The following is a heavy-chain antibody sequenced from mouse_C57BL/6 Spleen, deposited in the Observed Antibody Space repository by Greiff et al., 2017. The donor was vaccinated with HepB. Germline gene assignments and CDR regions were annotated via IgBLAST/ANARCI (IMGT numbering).Heavy chain of an antibody. CDR1: GYTFTEYT. CDR3: ARHEYGGIYDYENAMDY. D-gene: IGHD2-4*01. V-gene: IGHV1-62-2*01. J-gene: IGHJ4*01. CDR2: FYPGSGSI. Sequence: QVQLQQSGAELVKPGASVKLSCKASGYTFTEYTIHWVKQRSGQGLEWIGWFYPGSGSIKYNEKFKDKATLTADKSSSTVYMELSRLTSEDSAVYFCARHEYGGIYDYENAMDYWGQGTSVTVSS.